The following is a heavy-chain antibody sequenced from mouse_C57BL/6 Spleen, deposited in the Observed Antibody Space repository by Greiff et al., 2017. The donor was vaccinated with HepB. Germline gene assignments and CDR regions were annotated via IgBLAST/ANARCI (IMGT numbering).Heavy chain of an antibody. CDR2: IGPGSGST. CDR1: GYTFTDYY. CDR3: ARREGATIITTRGYYYAMDY. J-gene: IGHJ4*01. V-gene: IGHV1-77*01. Sequence: VQLQQSGAELVKPGASVKISCKASGYTFTDYYINWVKQRPGQGLEWIGKIGPGSGSTYYNEKFKGKATLTADKSSSTAYMQLSSLTSEDSAVYFCARREGATIITTRGYYYAMDYWGQGTSVTVSS. D-gene: IGHD2-4*01.